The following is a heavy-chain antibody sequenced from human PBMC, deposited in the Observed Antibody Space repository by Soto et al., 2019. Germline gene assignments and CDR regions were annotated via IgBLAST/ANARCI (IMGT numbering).Heavy chain of an antibody. Sequence: ASVKVSCKASGYTFTSYGISWVRQAPGQGLEWMGWISAYNGNTNYAQKLQGRVTMTTDTSTSTAYMELRSLRSDDTAVYYCARDQGLGYCSGGSCYSINWFDPWGQGTLVTVSS. D-gene: IGHD2-15*01. V-gene: IGHV1-18*01. CDR3: ARDQGLGYCSGGSCYSINWFDP. J-gene: IGHJ5*02. CDR1: GYTFTSYG. CDR2: ISAYNGNT.